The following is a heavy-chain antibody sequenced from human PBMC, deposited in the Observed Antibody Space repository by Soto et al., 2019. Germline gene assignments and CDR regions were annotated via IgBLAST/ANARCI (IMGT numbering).Heavy chain of an antibody. CDR3: ARGAADDYGGNSNRGHNYYYYYGMDV. J-gene: IGHJ6*02. D-gene: IGHD4-17*01. CDR2: IIPIFGTA. CDR1: GGTFSSYA. V-gene: IGHV1-69*13. Sequence: GASVKVSCKASGGTFSSYAISWVRQAPGQGLEWMGGIIPIFGTANYAQKFQGRVTITADESTSTAYMELSSLRSEDTAVYYCARGAADDYGGNSNRGHNYYYYYGMDVWGQGTTVTVSS.